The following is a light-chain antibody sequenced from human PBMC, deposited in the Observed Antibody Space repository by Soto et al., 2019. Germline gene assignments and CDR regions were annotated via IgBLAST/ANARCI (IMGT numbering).Light chain of an antibody. Sequence: QSALTQPASVSGSPGQSITISCTGTSRDVGGYNYVSWYQQDPGKAPKLMIYDVSNRPSGVSNRFSGSKSGNTASLTISGLQAEDEADYYCSSYTSSSTYVVFGGGTTLTVL. J-gene: IGLJ2*01. V-gene: IGLV2-14*01. CDR2: DVS. CDR3: SSYTSSSTYVV. CDR1: SRDVGGYNY.